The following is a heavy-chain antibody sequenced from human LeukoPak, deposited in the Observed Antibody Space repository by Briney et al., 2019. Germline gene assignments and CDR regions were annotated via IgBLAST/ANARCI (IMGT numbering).Heavy chain of an antibody. Sequence: GASVKVSCKASGYTFTSYDINWVRQATGQGREWMGWMNPNSGNTGYAQKFQGRVTMTRNTSISTAYMELSSLRSEDTAVYYCARVASSSWYIDYWGQGTLVTVSS. CDR1: GYTFTSYD. J-gene: IGHJ4*02. CDR2: MNPNSGNT. D-gene: IGHD6-13*01. V-gene: IGHV1-8*01. CDR3: ARVASSSWYIDY.